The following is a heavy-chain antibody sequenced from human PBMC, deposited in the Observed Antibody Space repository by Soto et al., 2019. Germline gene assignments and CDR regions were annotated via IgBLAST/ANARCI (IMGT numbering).Heavy chain of an antibody. CDR3: ARESYYGSGSYSY. CDR1: GYTFTSYG. J-gene: IGHJ4*02. Sequence: ASVKVSCKASGYTFTSYGISWVRQAPGQRLEWMGWINAGNGNTKYSQKFQGRVTITRDTSASTAYMELSSLRSEDTAVYYCARESYYGSGSYSYWGQGTLVTVSS. CDR2: INAGNGNT. D-gene: IGHD3-10*01. V-gene: IGHV1-3*01.